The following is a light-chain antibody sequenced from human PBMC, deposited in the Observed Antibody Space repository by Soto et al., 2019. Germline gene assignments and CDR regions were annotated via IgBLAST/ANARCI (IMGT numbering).Light chain of an antibody. V-gene: IGKV1-39*01. Sequence: DMEMTQSPSSLSASVGDRVTITCRASQSISNYLNWYQHKPGKVPKLLIYAESSLQSGVPTRFSGSRYGTDFTLTINSLQPEDFATYYCQQSYGTHLTFGVGTKIEIK. CDR3: QQSYGTHLT. J-gene: IGKJ4*01. CDR1: QSISNY. CDR2: AES.